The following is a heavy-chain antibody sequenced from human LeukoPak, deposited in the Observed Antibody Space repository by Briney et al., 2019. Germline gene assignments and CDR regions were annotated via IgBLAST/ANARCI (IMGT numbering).Heavy chain of an antibody. CDR2: ISNSART. CDR3: ARPRNTGYEYYLGY. CDR1: GGSISSGGYY. V-gene: IGHV4-31*03. Sequence: PSETLSLTCTVSGGSISSGGYYWSWIRQHPGKGLEWIGYISNSARTYYNPSLKSRVTISVDTSKNHFSLKLSSVTDADTAVYYCARPRNTGYEYYLGYWGQGTLVTVSS. J-gene: IGHJ4*02. D-gene: IGHD5-12*01.